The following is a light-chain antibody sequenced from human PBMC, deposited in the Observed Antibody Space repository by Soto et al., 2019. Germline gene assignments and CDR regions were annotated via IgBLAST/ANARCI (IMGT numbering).Light chain of an antibody. CDR1: QSVSSY. V-gene: IGKV3-11*01. CDR2: DAS. CDR3: QQRSNWPPWT. Sequence: EIVLTQSPATLSLSPGERATLSCRASQSVSSYLAWYQQKPGQAPRLLIYDASNRATGIPARFSGSGSGTDFTLTISSLEPEDFAVYYCQQRSNWPPWTFGQGPKV. J-gene: IGKJ1*01.